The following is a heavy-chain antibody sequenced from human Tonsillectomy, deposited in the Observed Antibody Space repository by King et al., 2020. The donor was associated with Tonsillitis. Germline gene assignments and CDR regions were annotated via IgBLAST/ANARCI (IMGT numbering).Heavy chain of an antibody. CDR3: ALVRDTRYYDFWSGYYGFDY. V-gene: IGHV1-3*01. J-gene: IGHJ4*02. Sequence: HWVRQAPGQRLELMGWINAGNGNTKYSQKFQGRVTITRDTSASTAYMELSSLISEDTAVYYCALVRDTRYYDFWSGYYGFDYWGQGTLVTVSS. D-gene: IGHD3-3*01. CDR2: INAGNGNT.